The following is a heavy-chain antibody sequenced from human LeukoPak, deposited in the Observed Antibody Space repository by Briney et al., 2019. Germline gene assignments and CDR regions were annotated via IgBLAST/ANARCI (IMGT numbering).Heavy chain of an antibody. CDR2: IYTSGST. D-gene: IGHD2-21*01. Sequence: SQTLSLTCTVSGGSISSGSYYWGWIRQPAGKGLEWIGRIYTSGSTNKNSTLKSRVTISVDKSKNQFSLTLSSVTGADTAVYYCARDSGIVRAYCGGDCYSDAFDIWGQGTMVTVSS. V-gene: IGHV4-61*02. CDR3: ARDSGIVRAYCGGDCYSDAFDI. CDR1: GGSISSGSYY. J-gene: IGHJ3*02.